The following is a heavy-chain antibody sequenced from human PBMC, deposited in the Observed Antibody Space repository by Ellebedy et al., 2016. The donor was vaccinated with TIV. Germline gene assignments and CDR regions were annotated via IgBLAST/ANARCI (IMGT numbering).Heavy chain of an antibody. CDR2: IYHSGST. V-gene: IGHV4-39*01. J-gene: IGHJ3*02. CDR1: VGLVTGSIYY. CDR3: VYGRAVDAYDI. Sequence: SETLSLTXTVSVGLVTGSIYYWGWIRQPPGKGLEWTGSIYHSGSTYYNPSLKSRVTISVDTSKKQVSLKLSSVTAADTAIYYCVYGRAVDAYDIWGQGTMVTVSS. D-gene: IGHD4-17*01.